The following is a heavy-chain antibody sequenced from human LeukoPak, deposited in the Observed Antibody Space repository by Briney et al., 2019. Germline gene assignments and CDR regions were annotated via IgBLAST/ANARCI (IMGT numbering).Heavy chain of an antibody. J-gene: IGHJ4*02. CDR3: ARALYSSRRSFDY. Sequence: SETLSLTCTVSGGSISSYYWSWIRPPPGKGLEWIGYIYYTGATNYNPSLKSRVSILLDTSKTQFSLKLSSVTAADTAVYYCARALYSSRRSFDYWGQRTLVTVSS. CDR2: IYYTGAT. D-gene: IGHD6-13*01. CDR1: GGSISSYY. V-gene: IGHV4-59*01.